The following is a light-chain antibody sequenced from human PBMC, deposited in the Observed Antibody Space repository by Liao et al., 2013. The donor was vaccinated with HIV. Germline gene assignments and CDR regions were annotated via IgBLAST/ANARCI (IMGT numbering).Light chain of an antibody. CDR3: QAWDSSTAKVV. J-gene: IGLJ2*01. CDR2: QHT. CDR1: KLGDKY. V-gene: IGLV3-1*01. Sequence: SYELTQPPSVSVSPGQTASITCSGDKLGDKYACWYQQKPGQSPVLVIYQHTKRPSGIPERFSGSNSGNTATLTISGTQAMDEADYYCQAWDSSTAKVVFGGGTKLTVL.